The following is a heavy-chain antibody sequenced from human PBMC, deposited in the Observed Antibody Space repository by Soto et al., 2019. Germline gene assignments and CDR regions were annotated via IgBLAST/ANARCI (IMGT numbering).Heavy chain of an antibody. V-gene: IGHV1-69*12. CDR2: IIPIFGTA. Sequence: QVQLVQSGAEVKKPGSSVKVSCKASGGTFSSYAISWVRQAPGQGLEWMGGIIPIFGTANYAQKFQGRVTITADESTSTGYVVLSSLRSEDTAVYYCARHNYDFWSGYLNPSVYGMDVWGQGTTVTVSS. J-gene: IGHJ6*02. D-gene: IGHD3-3*01. CDR3: ARHNYDFWSGYLNPSVYGMDV. CDR1: GGTFSSYA.